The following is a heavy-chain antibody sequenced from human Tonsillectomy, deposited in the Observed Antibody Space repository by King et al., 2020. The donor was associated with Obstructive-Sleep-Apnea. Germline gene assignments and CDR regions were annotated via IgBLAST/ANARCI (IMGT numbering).Heavy chain of an antibody. V-gene: IGHV3-30*02. D-gene: IGHD3-10*01. Sequence: QVQLVESGGGVVQPGGSLRLSCGASGFTFSSNDMHWVRQAPGKGLEWVALIRHDGSGKYYGDSVKGRFSISRDNSMNTLYLQMNSLRTEDTAVYYCGKGPSGWGHFDYWGQGTLVTVSS. J-gene: IGHJ4*02. CDR2: IRHDGSGK. CDR1: GFTFSSND. CDR3: GKGPSGWGHFDY.